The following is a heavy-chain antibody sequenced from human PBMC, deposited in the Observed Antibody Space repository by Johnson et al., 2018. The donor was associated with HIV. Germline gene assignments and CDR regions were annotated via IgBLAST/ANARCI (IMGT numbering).Heavy chain of an antibody. CDR1: GFTFSSFG. CDR2: IRYDGSNK. Sequence: QVQLVESGGGLVQPGGSLRLSCAASGFTFSSFGMHWVRQAPGKGLEWVAFIRYDGSNKYFAASVKGRFTISRDNSKNTLYLQMSSLRAEDTAVYYCARTSCDAPTCRGYDPFDLWGLGTMVTVSS. D-gene: IGHD2-21*01. V-gene: IGHV3-30*02. CDR3: ARTSCDAPTCRGYDPFDL. J-gene: IGHJ3*01.